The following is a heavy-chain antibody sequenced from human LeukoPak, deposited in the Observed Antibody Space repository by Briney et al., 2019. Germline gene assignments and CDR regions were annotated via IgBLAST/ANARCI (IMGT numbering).Heavy chain of an antibody. CDR2: IYYNGNT. V-gene: IGHV4-59*01. D-gene: IGHD1-26*01. J-gene: IGHJ6*02. Sequence: PSETLSLTCSVSDVSINSYYWNWIRRPPGKGLEWIGYIYYNGNTNYSPSLKSRVTMSVDTSKNLFSLKVSSVTAADTAVYYCARGRSNYYGMDVWGQGTTVTVSS. CDR1: DVSINSYY. CDR3: ARGRSNYYGMDV.